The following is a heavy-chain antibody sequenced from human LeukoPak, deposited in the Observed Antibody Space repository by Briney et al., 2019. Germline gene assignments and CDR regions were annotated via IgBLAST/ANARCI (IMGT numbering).Heavy chain of an antibody. V-gene: IGHV1-18*04. D-gene: IGHD4-17*01. CDR1: AYTFIDYY. CDR2: INAYNGNT. Sequence: ASVKVSCKASAYTFIDYYLHWVRQAPGQGLEWMGWINAYNGNTNYAQKLQGRVTMTTDTSPSTAYMELRSLRSDDTAVYYCARDRDYEVYSCRPYLGYGGQGPLVTVPS. CDR3: ARDRDYEVYSCRPYLGY. J-gene: IGHJ4*01.